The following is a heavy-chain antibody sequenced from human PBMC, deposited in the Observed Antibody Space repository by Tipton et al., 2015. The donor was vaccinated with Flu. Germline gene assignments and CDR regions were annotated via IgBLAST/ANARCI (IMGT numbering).Heavy chain of an antibody. D-gene: IGHD4-11*01. Sequence: TLSLTCTVSGDSMRSDYFWAWIRQAPGKGLEWIGNIHYSGSPHYNPSLKSRVTITVDTSKNQFSLRLTSMTAADTAPYYCARREYSSYVSDPKNWFEPWGQGTLVTVSS. V-gene: IGHV4-38-2*02. CDR3: ARREYSSYVSDPKNWFEP. CDR2: IHYSGSP. J-gene: IGHJ5*02. CDR1: GDSMRSDYF.